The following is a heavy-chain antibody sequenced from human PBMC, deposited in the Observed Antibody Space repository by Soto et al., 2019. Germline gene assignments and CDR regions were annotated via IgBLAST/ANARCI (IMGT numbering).Heavy chain of an antibody. CDR2: IYYSGST. Sequence: PSETLSLTCTVSGGSVSSGSYYWSWIRQPPGKGLEWIGYIYYSGSTNYTPSLKSRVTISVDTSKNQFSRKLSSVTAADTAVYYCARETPGATLGYFDYWGQGTLVTVSS. CDR1: GGSVSSGSYY. D-gene: IGHD1-26*01. CDR3: ARETPGATLGYFDY. J-gene: IGHJ4*02. V-gene: IGHV4-61*01.